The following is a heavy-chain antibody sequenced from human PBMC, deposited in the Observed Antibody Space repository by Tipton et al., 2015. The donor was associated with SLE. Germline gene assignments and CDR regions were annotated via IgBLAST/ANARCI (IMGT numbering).Heavy chain of an antibody. V-gene: IGHV3-20*01. CDR2: IDWSGGST. J-gene: IGHJ5*02. CDR3: ARCTGVSCYSLYTSFDP. D-gene: IGHD2-15*01. Sequence: SLRLSCAASGFTFNEYGMSWVRQVPGKGLEWVSGIDWSGGSTGYVDSVKGRFAISRDNAKSSLYLQMNSLRDEDTALYHCARCTGVSCYSLYTSFDPWGQGTLVTVSS. CDR1: GFTFNEYG.